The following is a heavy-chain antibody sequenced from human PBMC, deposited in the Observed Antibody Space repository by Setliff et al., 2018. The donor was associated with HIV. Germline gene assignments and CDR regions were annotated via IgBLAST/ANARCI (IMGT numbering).Heavy chain of an antibody. CDR2: IFSSGST. D-gene: IGHD5-18*01. CDR3: ARRGYSYGPGAFDM. CDR1: GGSISSHY. Sequence: ETLSLTCTVSGGSISSHYWSWIRQPPGKGLEWIGYIFSSGSTNYNPSLRSRVTISVDTSKNQFSLKLTSVTAADTAVYYCARRGYSYGPGAFDMWGQGTMVTV. V-gene: IGHV4-59*11. J-gene: IGHJ3*02.